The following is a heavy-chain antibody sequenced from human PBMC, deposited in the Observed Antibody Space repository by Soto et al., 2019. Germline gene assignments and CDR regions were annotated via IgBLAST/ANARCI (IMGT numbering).Heavy chain of an antibody. Sequence: GGSLRLSCVVSGFTYGLYWMSWVRQAPGKGLEWVANIKQDGSEKYYVGSVKGRFTISRDNAKNSLYLQMNTLRAEDTAVYYCARRGGQYCSRTTCSYPHSHGMDVWGQGTTVTVSS. D-gene: IGHD2-2*01. V-gene: IGHV3-7*03. CDR2: IKQDGSEK. CDR1: GFTYGLYW. CDR3: ARRGGQYCSRTTCSYPHSHGMDV. J-gene: IGHJ6*02.